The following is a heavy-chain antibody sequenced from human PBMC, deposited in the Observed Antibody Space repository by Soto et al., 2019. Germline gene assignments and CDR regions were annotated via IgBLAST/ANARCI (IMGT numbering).Heavy chain of an antibody. D-gene: IGHD6-13*01. CDR2: ISWNSGTI. CDR3: AKDMRGGSSSSRYYYGLDV. CDR1: GFTFDDYA. V-gene: IGHV3-9*01. J-gene: IGHJ6*04. Sequence: EVQLVESGGGLVQPGRSLRLSCAASGFTFDDYAMHWVRQAPGKGLAWVSGISWNSGTIVYADSVKGRFTISRDNATNSLYLQMNSLRGEDTALYYCAKDMRGGSSSSRYYYGLDVWGKGTTVTVSS.